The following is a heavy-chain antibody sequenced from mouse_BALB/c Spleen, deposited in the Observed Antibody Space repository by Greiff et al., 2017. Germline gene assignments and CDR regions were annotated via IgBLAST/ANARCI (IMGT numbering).Heavy chain of an antibody. CDR2: INPSSGYT. V-gene: IGHV1-4*02. CDR3: AGDYGSSYGYAMDY. J-gene: IGHJ4*01. CDR1: GYTFTSYT. D-gene: IGHD1-1*01. Sequence: VQLQQSAAELARPGASVKMSCKASGYTFTSYTMHWVKQRPGQGLEWIGYINPSSGYTEYNQKFKDKTTLTADKSSSTAYMQLSSLTSEDSAVYYCAGDYGSSYGYAMDYWGQGTSVTVSS.